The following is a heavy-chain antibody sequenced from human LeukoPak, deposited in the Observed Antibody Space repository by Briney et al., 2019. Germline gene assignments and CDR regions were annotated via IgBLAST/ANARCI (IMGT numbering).Heavy chain of an antibody. CDR3: ATYGDYENY. CDR1: GGSISSYY. CDR2: IYYSGST. Sequence: SETPSLTCTVSGGSISSYYWSWIRQPPGKGLEWIGYIYYSGSTNYNPPLKSRVTISVDTSKNQFSLNLSSVTAADTAVYYCATYGDYENYWGQGTLVTVSS. D-gene: IGHD4-17*01. J-gene: IGHJ4*02. V-gene: IGHV4-59*13.